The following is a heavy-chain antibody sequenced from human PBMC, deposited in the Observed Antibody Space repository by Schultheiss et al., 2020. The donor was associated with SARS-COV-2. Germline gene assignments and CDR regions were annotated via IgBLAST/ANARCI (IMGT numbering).Heavy chain of an antibody. CDR2: ISYDGSNK. CDR3: AKGVDIVATRSYMDV. J-gene: IGHJ6*03. CDR1: GFTFSSYG. Sequence: GGSLRLSCAASGFTFSSYGMHWVRQAPGKGLEWVAVISYDGSNKYYADSVKGRFTISRDNSKNTLYLQMNSLRAEDTAVYYCAKGVDIVATRSYMDVWGKGTTVTVSS. V-gene: IGHV3-30*18. D-gene: IGHD5-12*01.